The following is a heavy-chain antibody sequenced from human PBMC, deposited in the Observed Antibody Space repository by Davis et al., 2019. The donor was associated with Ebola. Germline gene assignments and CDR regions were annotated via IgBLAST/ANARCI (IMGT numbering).Heavy chain of an antibody. J-gene: IGHJ6*03. CDR1: GYTFTSYY. CDR2: INPSGGNT. CDR3: ARERGYYYYYMDV. Sequence: ASVKVSCKASGYTFTSYYMHWVRQAPGQGLEWMGIINPSGGNTGYAQKFQGRVTMTRNTSISTAYMELSSLRSEDTAVYYCARERGYYYYYMDVWGKGTTVTVSS. V-gene: IGHV1-46*01.